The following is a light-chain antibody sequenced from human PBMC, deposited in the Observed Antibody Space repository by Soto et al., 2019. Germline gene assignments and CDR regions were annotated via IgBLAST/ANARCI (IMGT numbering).Light chain of an antibody. CDR1: SGDVGGYNY. J-gene: IGLJ3*02. CDR2: DSN. V-gene: IGLV2-14*01. CDR3: TSFTSSSTWV. Sequence: QSALTQPASVSGSPVQSVTIACTGTSGDVGGYNYVSWFQHHPGKAPKLKIFDSNNPTSAVSHRFSGSKSGYTASLTISELQAEDDADYYCTSFTSSSTWVFGGGTK.